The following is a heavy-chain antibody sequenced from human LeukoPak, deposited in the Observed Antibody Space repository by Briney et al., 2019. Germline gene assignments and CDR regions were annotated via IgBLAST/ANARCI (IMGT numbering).Heavy chain of an antibody. J-gene: IGHJ4*02. D-gene: IGHD5-24*01. V-gene: IGHV3-48*01. Sequence: GGSLRLSCAASGFTFSSYNMNWVRQAPGKGLEWVSYISSSTRTTYYADSVKGRFIISRDNARKLLYLQMNSLRAEDTAVYYCARDHILGMATINGWGYWGQGTLVTVSS. CDR2: ISSSTRTT. CDR3: ARDHILGMATINGWGY. CDR1: GFTFSSYN.